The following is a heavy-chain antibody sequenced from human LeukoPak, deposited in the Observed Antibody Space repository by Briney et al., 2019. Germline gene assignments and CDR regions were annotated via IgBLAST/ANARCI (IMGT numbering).Heavy chain of an antibody. CDR2: MNPNSGNT. D-gene: IGHD3-3*01. Sequence: ASVKVSCKTSGYAFTSYDINWVRQATGQGLEWMGRMNPNSGNTGYAQKFQGRVTMTSDTSISTTYMELSSLRSEDTAVYYCARVPGDDFWSGFRSDGFDIWGQGTTVTVSS. CDR3: ARVPGDDFWSGFRSDGFDI. J-gene: IGHJ3*02. V-gene: IGHV1-8*01. CDR1: GYAFTSYD.